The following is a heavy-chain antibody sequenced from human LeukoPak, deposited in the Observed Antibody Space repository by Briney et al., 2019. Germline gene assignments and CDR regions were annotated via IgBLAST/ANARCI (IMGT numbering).Heavy chain of an antibody. CDR3: ARPPTYCGGDCYHDY. CDR1: GYSFTSYW. J-gene: IGHJ4*02. Sequence: GESLKISCKGSGYSFTSYWIGWVRQMPGKGLEWMGIIYPGDSDTRYSPSFQGQVTISADKSISTAYLQWSSLKAPDTAMYYCARPPTYCGGDCYHDYWGQGTLVTVSS. V-gene: IGHV5-51*01. D-gene: IGHD2-21*02. CDR2: IYPGDSDT.